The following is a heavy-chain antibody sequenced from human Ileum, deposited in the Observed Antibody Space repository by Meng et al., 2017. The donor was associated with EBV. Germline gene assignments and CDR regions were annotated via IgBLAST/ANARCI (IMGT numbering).Heavy chain of an antibody. D-gene: IGHD1-26*01. Sequence: QLHMQELGPRFVKASETLSLTCSFSGGSFSSRKNYWGWIRQPPGKALEWIASIYYSGTTYYNPSLQSRVSISVDKSKNQVSLNMTSMTAADTAVYYCASRELAPFDYWGQGTLVTVSS. CDR3: ASRELAPFDY. CDR1: GGSFSSRKNY. CDR2: IYYSGTT. J-gene: IGHJ4*02. V-gene: IGHV4-39*07.